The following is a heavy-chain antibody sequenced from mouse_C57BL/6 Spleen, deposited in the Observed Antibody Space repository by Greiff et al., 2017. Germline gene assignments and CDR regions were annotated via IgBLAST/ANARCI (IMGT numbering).Heavy chain of an antibody. CDR3: ARLGITTEAYSLDY. CDR2: IYPGSGYT. J-gene: IGHJ4*01. D-gene: IGHD1-1*01. CDR1: GYTFTNYW. V-gene: IGHV1-63*01. Sequence: VQLQQSGAELVRPGTSVKMSCKASGYTFTNYWIGWAKQRPGHGLEWIGDIYPGSGYTNYNEKFKGKATLTADKSSRTAYMQFSSLTSEDSAIYYCARLGITTEAYSLDYGGQGTSVTVTS.